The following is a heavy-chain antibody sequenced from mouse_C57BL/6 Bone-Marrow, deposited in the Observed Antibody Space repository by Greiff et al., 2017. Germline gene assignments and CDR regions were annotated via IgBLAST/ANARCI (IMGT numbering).Heavy chain of an antibody. D-gene: IGHD2-2*01. CDR3: AREGDGYDAYYYAMDY. V-gene: IGHV1-72*01. Sequence: QVQLQQSGAELVKPGASVKLSCKASGYTFTSYWMHWVKQRPGRGLEWIGRIYPNSGGTKYNEKFKSKATLTVDKPSSTAYMQLSSLTSEDSAVYYSAREGDGYDAYYYAMDYWGQGTSVTVSS. CDR2: IYPNSGGT. J-gene: IGHJ4*01. CDR1: GYTFTSYW.